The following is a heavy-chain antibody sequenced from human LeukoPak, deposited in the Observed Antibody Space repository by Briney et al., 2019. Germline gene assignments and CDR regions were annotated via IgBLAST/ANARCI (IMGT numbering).Heavy chain of an antibody. CDR1: GFTFSTFA. D-gene: IGHD7-27*01. V-gene: IGHV3-23*01. J-gene: IGHJ3*02. CDR2: ISGSGDTT. CDR3: AKDFLGTVPDVFDI. Sequence: GGSLRLSCTASGFTFSTFAMGWARQAPGKGLQWVSGISGSGDTTYYADSVKGRFAISRDNSENTLYLQMNRLRDEDTAVYHCAKDFLGTVPDVFDIWGQGTMVTVSS.